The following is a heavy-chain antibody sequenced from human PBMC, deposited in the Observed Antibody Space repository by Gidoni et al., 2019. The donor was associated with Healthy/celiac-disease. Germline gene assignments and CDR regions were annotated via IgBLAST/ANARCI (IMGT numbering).Heavy chain of an antibody. CDR2: INPNGGST. CDR1: GYTFTRYY. CDR3: ARDNESESHPADY. J-gene: IGHJ4*02. Sequence: QVQLVQSGAEVKKPGASVKVSCKASGYTFTRYYMHWVRQAPGQGLEWMGIINPNGGSTSYAQKFQGRVTMTRDTSTSTVYIELGSVRSVDTAVYYCARDNESESHPADYWGQGTLVTVSS. D-gene: IGHD2-8*01. V-gene: IGHV1-46*01.